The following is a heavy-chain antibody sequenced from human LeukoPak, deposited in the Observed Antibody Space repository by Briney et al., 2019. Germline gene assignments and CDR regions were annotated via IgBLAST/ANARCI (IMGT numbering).Heavy chain of an antibody. CDR2: IYYSGST. J-gene: IGHJ3*02. CDR1: GGSVSSGSYY. CDR3: ARVEVAVDAFDI. V-gene: IGHV4-61*01. Sequence: SETLSLTCTVSGGSVSSGSYYWSWIRQPPGEGLEWIGYIYYSGSTNYNPSLKSRVTISVDTSKNQFSLKLSSVTAADTAVYYCARVEVAVDAFDIWGQGTMVTVSS. D-gene: IGHD6-19*01.